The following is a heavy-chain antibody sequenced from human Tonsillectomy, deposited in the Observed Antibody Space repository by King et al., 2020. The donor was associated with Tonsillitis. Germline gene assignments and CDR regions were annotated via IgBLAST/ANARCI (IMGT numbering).Heavy chain of an antibody. J-gene: IGHJ4*02. CDR1: GGSFSGYY. CDR3: ARGGYYYDSSGYYLFDY. Sequence: VQLQQWGAALLKPSETLSLTCAVYGGSFSGYYWSWIRQPPGKGLEWIGEINHSGSTNYNPSLKSRVTISVDTSKNQFSLKLSPVTAADTAVYYCARGGYYYDSSGYYLFDYWGQGTLVTVSS. CDR2: INHSGST. D-gene: IGHD3-22*01. V-gene: IGHV4-34*01.